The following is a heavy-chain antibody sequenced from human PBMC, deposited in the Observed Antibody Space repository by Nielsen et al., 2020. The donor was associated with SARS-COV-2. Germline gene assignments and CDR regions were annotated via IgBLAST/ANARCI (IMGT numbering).Heavy chain of an antibody. CDR2: INPSGGST. Sequence: SVKVSCKASGYTFTSYYMHWVRQAPGQGLEWMGIINPSGGSTSYAQKFQGRVTMTRDTSTSTVYMELSSLRSEDTAVYYCARDAYPYCGGDCYLLFDYWGQGTLVTVSS. CDR1: GYTFTSYY. CDR3: ARDAYPYCGGDCYLLFDY. D-gene: IGHD2-21*02. V-gene: IGHV1-46*01. J-gene: IGHJ4*02.